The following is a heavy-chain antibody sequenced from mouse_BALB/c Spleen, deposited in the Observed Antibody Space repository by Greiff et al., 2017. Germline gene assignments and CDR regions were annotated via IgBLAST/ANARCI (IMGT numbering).Heavy chain of an antibody. Sequence: QVQLKQPGAELVRPGASVKLSCKASGYTFTSYWINWVKQRPGQGLEWIGNIYPSDSYTNYNQKFKDKATLTVDKSSSTAYMQLSSPTSEDSAVYYCTRSDWEYYFDYWGQGTTLTVSS. V-gene: IGHV1-69*02. CDR1: GYTFTSYW. CDR3: TRSDWEYYFDY. CDR2: IYPSDSYT. D-gene: IGHD4-1*01. J-gene: IGHJ2*01.